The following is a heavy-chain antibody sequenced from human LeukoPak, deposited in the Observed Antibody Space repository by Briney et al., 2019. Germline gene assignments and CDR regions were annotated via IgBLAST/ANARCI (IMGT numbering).Heavy chain of an antibody. V-gene: IGHV4-34*01. D-gene: IGHD6-19*01. CDR1: GGSFTGHY. J-gene: IGHJ4*02. CDR3: ARGVGSGRSDFDS. CDR2: IIHGGDT. Sequence: SQTLPLTCAVYGGSFTGHYWTWIRQPPEQGLEWIGEIIHGGDTIYNPSLNSRVAISTDKSKNQFFLTLDSVTAADTAVYYCARGVGSGRSDFDSWGQGNLVTVSS.